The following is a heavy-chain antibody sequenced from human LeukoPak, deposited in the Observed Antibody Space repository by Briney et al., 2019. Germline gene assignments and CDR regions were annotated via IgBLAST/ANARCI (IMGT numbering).Heavy chain of an antibody. CDR2: IYSGGST. D-gene: IGHD6-13*01. CDR3: ATLRDMYSSSWSPFDY. V-gene: IGHV3-66*01. J-gene: IGHJ4*02. CDR1: GFTVSSNY. Sequence: GGSLRLSCAASGFTVSSNYMSWVRQAPGKGLEWVSVIYSGGSTYYADSVKGRFTISRDNSKNTLYLQMNSLRAEDTAVYYCATLRDMYSSSWSPFDYWGQGTLVTVSS.